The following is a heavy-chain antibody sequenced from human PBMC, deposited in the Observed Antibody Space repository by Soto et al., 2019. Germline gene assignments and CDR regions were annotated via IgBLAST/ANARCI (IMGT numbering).Heavy chain of an antibody. V-gene: IGHV3-30*18. J-gene: IGHJ4*02. CDR2: ISYDGSNK. CDR1: GFIFQDYA. Sequence: GGSLRLSCAASGFIFQDYAMSWVRQAPGKGLEWVAVISYDGSNKYYADSVKGRFTISRDNSKNTLYLQMNSLRAEDTAVYYCAKDPHSHYYDSSGYYYGYWGQGTLVTVSS. D-gene: IGHD3-22*01. CDR3: AKDPHSHYYDSSGYYYGY.